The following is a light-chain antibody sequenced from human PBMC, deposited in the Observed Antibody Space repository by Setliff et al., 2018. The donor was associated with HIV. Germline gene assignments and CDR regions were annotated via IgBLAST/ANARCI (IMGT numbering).Light chain of an antibody. V-gene: IGLV2-14*03. CDR2: DVT. CDR3: YSYTAGTSYV. Sequence: QSVLTQPASVSASPGQSITISCTGSSSDVGDYKLVSWYQQHPGKAPKLVIYDVTIRPSGVSNRFSGSKSGNTASLTISGLQAEDEGDYYCYSYTAGTSYVFGGGTKVTVL. J-gene: IGLJ1*01. CDR1: SSDVGDYKL.